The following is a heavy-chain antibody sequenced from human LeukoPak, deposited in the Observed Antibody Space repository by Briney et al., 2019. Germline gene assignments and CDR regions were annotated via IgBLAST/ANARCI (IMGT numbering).Heavy chain of an antibody. D-gene: IGHD3-10*01. V-gene: IGHV4-39*01. CDR3: ARVKVRGKQWLVVDAFDI. CDR1: GGSISSSSYY. Sequence: SETLSLTCTVSGGSISSSSYYWGWIRQPPGKGLEWIGSIYYSGSTYYNPSLKSRVTISVDTSKNQFSLKLSSVTAADTAVYYCARVKVRGKQWLVVDAFDIWGQGTMVTVSS. J-gene: IGHJ3*02. CDR2: IYYSGST.